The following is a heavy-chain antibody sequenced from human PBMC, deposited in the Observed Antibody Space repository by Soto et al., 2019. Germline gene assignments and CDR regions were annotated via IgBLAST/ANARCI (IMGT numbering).Heavy chain of an antibody. CDR3: ARLGLYGSGSYLLYYYYGMDV. CDR1: GDSISRGYY. V-gene: IGHV4-38-2*01. J-gene: IGHJ6*02. CDR2: IYHSGTT. D-gene: IGHD3-10*01. Sequence: SETLSLTCAVSGDSISRGYYWAWIRQPPGKGLEYIGSIYHSGTTYYNPSLKSRVTISVDTSKNQFSLKLSSVAAADTAVYYCARLGLYGSGSYLLYYYYGMDVWGQGTTVTVSS.